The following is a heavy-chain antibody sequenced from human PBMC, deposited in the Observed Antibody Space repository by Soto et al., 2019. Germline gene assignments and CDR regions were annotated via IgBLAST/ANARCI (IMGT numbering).Heavy chain of an antibody. Sequence: QVQLVQSGAEVKKPGSSVKVSCKASGGTFSSYAISWVRQAPGHGLEWMGGNIPIFGTANYAQKFQGRVTITADESTSTAYMELSSLRSEDTAVYYCARDHDFTRGRNFDYWGQGTLVTVSS. CDR3: ARDHDFTRGRNFDY. V-gene: IGHV1-69*01. D-gene: IGHD3-3*01. CDR2: NIPIFGTA. J-gene: IGHJ4*02. CDR1: GGTFSSYA.